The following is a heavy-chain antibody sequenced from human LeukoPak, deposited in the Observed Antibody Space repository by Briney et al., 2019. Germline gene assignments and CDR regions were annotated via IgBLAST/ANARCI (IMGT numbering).Heavy chain of an antibody. D-gene: IGHD6-13*01. CDR2: INTNTGNP. V-gene: IGHV7-4-1*02. J-gene: IGHJ5*02. CDR1: GYTFTSYA. Sequence: ASVKVSCKASGYTFTSYAMNWVRQAPGQGLEWMGWINTNTGNPTYAQGFTGRFVFSLDTSVSTAYLQISSLKAEDTAVYYCARGEFPHPGYSNSWSDPWGQGTLVTVSS. CDR3: ARGEFPHPGYSNSWSDP.